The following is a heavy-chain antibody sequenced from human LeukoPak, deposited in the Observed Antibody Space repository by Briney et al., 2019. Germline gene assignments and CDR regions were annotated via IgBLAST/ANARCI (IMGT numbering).Heavy chain of an antibody. CDR3: TAGARLGYYFDY. Sequence: GGSLRLSCAASGFTFSSYAMSWVRQAPGKGLEWVSAISGSGGSTYYADSVKGRFTISRDNSKNTLYLQMNSLRAEDTAVYYVTAGARLGYYFDYWGQEPWSPSPQ. CDR1: GFTFSSYA. D-gene: IGHD3-22*01. J-gene: IGHJ4*01. CDR2: ISGSGGST. V-gene: IGHV3-23*01.